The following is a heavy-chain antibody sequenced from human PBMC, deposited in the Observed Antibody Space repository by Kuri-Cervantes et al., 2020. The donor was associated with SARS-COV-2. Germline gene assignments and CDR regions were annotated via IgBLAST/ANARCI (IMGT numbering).Heavy chain of an antibody. D-gene: IGHD4-17*01. CDR2: ISGSGGNI. J-gene: IGHJ4*02. CDR1: GFTFSNYS. V-gene: IGHV3-23*01. Sequence: GESLKISCAASGFTFSNYSMNWVRQAPGKGLEWVSAISGSGGNIYYADPIKGRFTISRDSSKDTLYLQMNSLRAEDTAIYYCAKDQGSDYGDQLDFWGQGTLVTVSS. CDR3: AKDQGSDYGDQLDF.